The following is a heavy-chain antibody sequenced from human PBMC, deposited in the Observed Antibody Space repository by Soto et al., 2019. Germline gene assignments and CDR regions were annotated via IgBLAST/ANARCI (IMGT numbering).Heavy chain of an antibody. D-gene: IGHD4-17*01. J-gene: IGHJ6*02. CDR1: GFTLSSYH. CDR2: INTNSGTI. Sequence: EVQLVESGGGLVQPGGSLRLSCAASGFTLSSYHMDWVRQAPGKGLEWVSYINTNSGTIHYADSVKGRFTISRDNAKNSLYLQMDSLRAEDTAVYFCARDGTTGTTNYHYAMDVWGQGTTVTVSS. V-gene: IGHV3-48*03. CDR3: ARDGTTGTTNYHYAMDV.